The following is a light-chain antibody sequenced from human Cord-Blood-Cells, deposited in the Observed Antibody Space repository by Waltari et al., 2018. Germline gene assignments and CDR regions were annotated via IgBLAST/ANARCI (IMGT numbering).Light chain of an antibody. CDR3: QQRSNWPLT. CDR2: DAS. Sequence: EIVLTQSPATLSLSPGERATPSCRASQSVSSYLAWYQQQPGQAPRLRIYDASNRATGIPARFSGSGSGTDFTLTISSLEPEDFAVYYCQQRSNWPLTFGGGTKVEIK. CDR1: QSVSSY. V-gene: IGKV3-11*01. J-gene: IGKJ4*01.